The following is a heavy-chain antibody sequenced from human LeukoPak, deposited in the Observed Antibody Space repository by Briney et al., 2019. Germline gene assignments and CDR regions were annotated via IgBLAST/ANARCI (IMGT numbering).Heavy chain of an antibody. CDR2: INPNSGGT. CDR3: ARDLVRQPDAFDI. D-gene: IGHD1-1*01. V-gene: IGHV1-2*06. Sequence: ASVKVSCKASGYTFTGYYMHWVRQAPGQGLEWMGRINPNSGGTNYAQKFQGRVTMTRDTSISTAYMELSRLRSDDTAVYYCARDLVRQPDAFDIWGQGTMVTVSS. J-gene: IGHJ3*02. CDR1: GYTFTGYY.